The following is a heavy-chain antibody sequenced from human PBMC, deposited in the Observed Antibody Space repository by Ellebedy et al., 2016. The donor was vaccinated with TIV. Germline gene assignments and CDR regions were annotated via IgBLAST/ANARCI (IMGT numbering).Heavy chain of an antibody. J-gene: IGHJ4*02. CDR3: ALLGWFAY. CDR2: INPNSGNT. V-gene: IGHV1-8*03. CDR1: GYTFSTYD. D-gene: IGHD6-19*01. Sequence: ASVKVSCKASGYTFSTYDINWVRQATGQGLEWMGRINPNSGNTGYAQKFQDRVTITRNTSIRTAYMELRSLTSEDTAVYYCALLGWFAYWGQGTVVTVSS.